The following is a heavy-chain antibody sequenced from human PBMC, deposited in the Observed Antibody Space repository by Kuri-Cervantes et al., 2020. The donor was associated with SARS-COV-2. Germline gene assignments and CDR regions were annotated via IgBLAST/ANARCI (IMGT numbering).Heavy chain of an antibody. Sequence: GESLKISCEVSGFLFSASAIHWVRQAPGKGLEWVANIKQDGSEKYYVDSVKGRFTISRDNAKNSLYLQMNSLRAEDTAVYYCARGDDYGGNYPDYWGQGTLVTVSS. J-gene: IGHJ4*02. V-gene: IGHV3-7*01. CDR2: IKQDGSEK. D-gene: IGHD4-23*01. CDR3: ARGDDYGGNYPDY. CDR1: GFLFSASA.